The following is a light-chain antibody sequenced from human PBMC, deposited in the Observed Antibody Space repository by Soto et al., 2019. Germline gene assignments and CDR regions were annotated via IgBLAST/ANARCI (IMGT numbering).Light chain of an antibody. V-gene: IGLV2-8*01. CDR1: SSDIGTYDY. CDR2: EVS. CDR3: TSYTGDDFTFV. Sequence: QLVLTQPPSASGSLGQSVTISCTGTSSDIGTYDYVSWYQQHPGRAPKLIIFEVSKRPLGVPDRFSGSKSGNTASLIVSGLQPDDEAEYHCTSYTGDDFTFVFGTGTKLTVL. J-gene: IGLJ1*01.